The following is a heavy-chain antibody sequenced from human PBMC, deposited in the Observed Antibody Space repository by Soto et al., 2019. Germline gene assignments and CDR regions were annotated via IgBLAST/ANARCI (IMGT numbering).Heavy chain of an antibody. V-gene: IGHV1-18*01. CDR2: ISAYNGNT. J-gene: IGHJ5*02. Sequence: ASVKVSCKASGYTFTSYGISWVRQAPGQGLEWMGWISAYNGNTKYSQKFQGRVTITRDTSASTAYMELSSLRSEDTAVYYCARAPPYSSSRYVYNWFDPWGQGTLVTVSS. CDR1: GYTFTSYG. CDR3: ARAPPYSSSRYVYNWFDP. D-gene: IGHD6-13*01.